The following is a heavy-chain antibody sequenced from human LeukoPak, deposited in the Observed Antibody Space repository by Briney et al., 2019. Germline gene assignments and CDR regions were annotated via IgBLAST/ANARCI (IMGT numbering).Heavy chain of an antibody. CDR2: ISTYNGNT. Sequence: ASVKVSCKASGYTFTSYDISWVRQAPGQGLEWMGWISTYNGNTNYAQKLQGRVTMTTDTSTSTAYMELRSLRSDDTAVYYCARDTGQYGSGSYVDYWGQGTLVTVSS. CDR3: ARDTGQYGSGSYVDY. J-gene: IGHJ4*02. V-gene: IGHV1-18*01. CDR1: GYTFTSYD. D-gene: IGHD3-10*01.